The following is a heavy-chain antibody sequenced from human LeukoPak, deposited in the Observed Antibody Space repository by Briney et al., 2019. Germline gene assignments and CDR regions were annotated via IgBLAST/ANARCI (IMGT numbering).Heavy chain of an antibody. Sequence: SETLSLTCTVSGGSVTSSSLYWGWIRQPPGKGLEWIGSVYYSGSTYYNPSLKSRVTISVDTSKNQFSLKLSSVTAADTAVYYCARGGWYPESFQHWGQGALVTVSS. CDR3: ARGGWYPESFQH. CDR2: VYYSGST. V-gene: IGHV4-39*07. CDR1: GGSVTSSSLY. D-gene: IGHD6-19*01. J-gene: IGHJ1*01.